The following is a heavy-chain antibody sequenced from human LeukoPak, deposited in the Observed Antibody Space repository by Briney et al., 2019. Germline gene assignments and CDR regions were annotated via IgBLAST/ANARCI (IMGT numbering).Heavy chain of an antibody. Sequence: ASVKVSCKASGYTFTGYYMHWVRQAPGQGLEGMGWINPNSGGTNYAQKFQGRVTMTRDTSISTAYMELRSLRSDDTAVYYCARENYRRGMDVWGQGTTVTVSS. J-gene: IGHJ6*02. CDR1: GYTFTGYY. CDR3: ARENYRRGMDV. V-gene: IGHV1-2*02. CDR2: INPNSGGT. D-gene: IGHD1-26*01.